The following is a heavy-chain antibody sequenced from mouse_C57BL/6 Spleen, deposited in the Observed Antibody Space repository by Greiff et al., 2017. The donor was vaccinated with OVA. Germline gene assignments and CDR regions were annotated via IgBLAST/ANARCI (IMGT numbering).Heavy chain of an antibody. Sequence: EVKLMESGGGLVKPGGSLKLSCAASGFTFSDYGMHWVRQAPEKGLEWVAYISSGSSTIYYADTVKGRFTISRENAKNTRFLQMTRLRSEDTAMYYCARTRDDWCAYWGQGTLVTVSA. CDR3: ARTRDDWCAY. CDR2: ISSGSSTI. V-gene: IGHV5-17*01. J-gene: IGHJ3*01. D-gene: IGHD3-3*01. CDR1: GFTFSDYG.